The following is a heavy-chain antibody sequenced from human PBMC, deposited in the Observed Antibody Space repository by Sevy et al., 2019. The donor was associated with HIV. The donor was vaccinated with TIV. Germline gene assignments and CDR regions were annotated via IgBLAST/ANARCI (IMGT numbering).Heavy chain of an antibody. V-gene: IGHV4-39*01. Sequence: SETLSLTCTISGGSISSSSYYWGWIRQPPGKGLEGMGSLYSTGATSYHPSPESRVPVSADTSRNRFYLKLDSVSAADTAVYYCATPLPSGWYEGTGGYFDLWGRGTLVTVSS. J-gene: IGHJ2*01. CDR2: LYSTGAT. CDR1: GGSISSSSYY. CDR3: ATPLPSGWYEGTGGYFDL. D-gene: IGHD6-19*01.